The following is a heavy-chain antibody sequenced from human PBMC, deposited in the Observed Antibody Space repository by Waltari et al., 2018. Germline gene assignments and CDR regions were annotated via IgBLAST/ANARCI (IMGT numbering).Heavy chain of an antibody. D-gene: IGHD6-13*01. Sequence: EVQLVESGGGLIQPGGSLRLSCAASGFIVRNNYMNWVRQAPGKGLEWVSVIYRSGSTYYTDSVKGRFTISRDNSKNTLYLQMDSLRAEDTALYYCARDRHSISWPRGYFDLWGRGTLVTVSS. J-gene: IGHJ2*01. CDR3: ARDRHSISWPRGYFDL. CDR1: GFIVRNNY. V-gene: IGHV3-53*01. CDR2: IYRSGST.